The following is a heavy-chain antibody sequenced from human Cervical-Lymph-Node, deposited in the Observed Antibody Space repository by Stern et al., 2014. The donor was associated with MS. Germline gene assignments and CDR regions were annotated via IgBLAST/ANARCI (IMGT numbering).Heavy chain of an antibody. CDR3: LSDYN. Sequence: QVQLVQSGSELKKPGASVKVSCTGHGYSFTSYGMNWVRQAPGQGLELMGRINTNTGNPTYAQDFTGRFVFSLDTSVSTAYLEITSLKAEDTAVYYCLSDYNWGQGTLVTVSS. D-gene: IGHD5-24*01. CDR1: GYSFTSYG. CDR2: INTNTGNP. V-gene: IGHV7-4-1*02. J-gene: IGHJ4*02.